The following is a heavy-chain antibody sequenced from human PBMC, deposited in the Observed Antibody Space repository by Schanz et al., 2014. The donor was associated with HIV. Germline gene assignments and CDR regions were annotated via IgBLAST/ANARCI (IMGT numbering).Heavy chain of an antibody. CDR2: INPNSGGT. V-gene: IGHV1-2*02. Sequence: QVQLVLSGAEVKRPGASVKVSCKAPGHPFTGYYIHWVRQAPGQGLEWMGWINPNSGGTNYAPKFQGRVTMTRDTSVSTAYMELSSLRSDDTAVYYCARGGYYRGVGDYYVTTFDYWGRGTKVTVSS. CDR1: GHPFTGYY. CDR3: ARGGYYRGVGDYYVTTFDY. D-gene: IGHD2-21*01. J-gene: IGHJ3*01.